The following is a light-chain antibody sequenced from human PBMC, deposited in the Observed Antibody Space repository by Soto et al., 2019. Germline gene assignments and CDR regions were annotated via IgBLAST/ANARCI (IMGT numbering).Light chain of an antibody. V-gene: IGKV3-15*01. J-gene: IGKJ1*01. CDR2: GAS. CDR3: QPYNNWPPWT. CDR1: QSVSSN. Sequence: EIVMTQSPATLSVSPGERAALSCRASQSVSSNLAWYQQEPGQAPRLLIYGASTRATGIPARFSGSGSGTEFTLTISSLQSEDFAVYYCQPYNNWPPWTFGQGTKVDIK.